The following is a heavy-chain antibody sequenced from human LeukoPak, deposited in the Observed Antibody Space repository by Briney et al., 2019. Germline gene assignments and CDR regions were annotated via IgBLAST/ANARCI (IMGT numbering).Heavy chain of an antibody. CDR1: GYRFTSYW. D-gene: IGHD6-19*01. V-gene: IGHV5-51*01. CDR3: AAGYSSGWYYPYYFDY. J-gene: IGHJ4*02. Sequence: LGESLKISCKGSGYRFTSYWIGWVRQMPGKGLEWMGIIYPGDSDTRYSPSFQGQVTISADNSISTAYLQWSSLKASDTAMYYCAAGYSSGWYYPYYFDYWGQGTLVTVSS. CDR2: IYPGDSDT.